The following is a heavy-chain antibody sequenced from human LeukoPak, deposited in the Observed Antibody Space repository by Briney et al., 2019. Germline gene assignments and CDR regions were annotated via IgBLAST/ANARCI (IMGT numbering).Heavy chain of an antibody. V-gene: IGHV4-39*07. Sequence: SETLSLTCTGSGGSVRSSSHYWAWIRQPPGKGLEWIGSINYSGSTYYNPSLKSRITISVDTSKNQFSLKLSSVTAADTAVYYCVREHSSSADYWGQGTLVTVSS. D-gene: IGHD6-6*01. CDR2: INYSGST. CDR1: GGSVRSSSHY. CDR3: VREHSSSADY. J-gene: IGHJ4*02.